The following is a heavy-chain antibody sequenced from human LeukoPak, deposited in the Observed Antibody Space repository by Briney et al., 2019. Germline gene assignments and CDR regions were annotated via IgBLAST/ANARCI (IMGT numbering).Heavy chain of an antibody. V-gene: IGHV3-23*01. CDR1: GFTFSTYV. CDR3: TKEYDKTNRSPQWGFAS. J-gene: IGHJ5*02. CDR2: ISGSSSHT. D-gene: IGHD6-19*01. Sequence: PGGSLRLSCAASGFTFSTYVMSWVRQAPGKGLEWVSGISGSSSHTEDADSVKGRFTISRDNSKNTLFLQMNNLRVEDTALYYCTKEYDKTNRSPQWGFASWGQGTLVTVSS.